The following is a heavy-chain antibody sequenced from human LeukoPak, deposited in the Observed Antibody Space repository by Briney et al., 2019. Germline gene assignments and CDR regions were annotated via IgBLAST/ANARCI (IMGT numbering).Heavy chain of an antibody. CDR3: ARERDLGGYDRFDY. V-gene: IGHV4-59*01. CDR1: GGSISSYY. J-gene: IGHJ4*02. CDR2: IYYSGST. D-gene: IGHD5-12*01. Sequence: SETLSLTCTVSGGSISSYYWSWIRQPPGKGLEWIGYIYYSGSTNYNPSLKSRVTISVDTSKNQFSLKLSSVTAADTAVYYCARERDLGGYDRFDYWGQGTLVTVSS.